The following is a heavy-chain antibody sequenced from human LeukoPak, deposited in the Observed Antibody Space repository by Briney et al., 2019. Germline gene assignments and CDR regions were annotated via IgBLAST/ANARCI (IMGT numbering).Heavy chain of an antibody. Sequence: PSETLSLTCAVYGGSFSGYYWSWIRQPPGKGLEWIGEINHSGSTNNNPSLKSRVTISVDTSKNQFSLKLSSVTAADTAVYYCARVAPGYCSGGSCYPYYYYYYMDVWGKGTTVTVSS. D-gene: IGHD2-15*01. CDR1: GGSFSGYY. CDR3: ARVAPGYCSGGSCYPYYYYYYMDV. V-gene: IGHV4-34*01. J-gene: IGHJ6*03. CDR2: INHSGST.